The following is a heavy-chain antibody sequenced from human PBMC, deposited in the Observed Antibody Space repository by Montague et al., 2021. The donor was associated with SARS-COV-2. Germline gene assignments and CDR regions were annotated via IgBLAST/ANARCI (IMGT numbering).Heavy chain of an antibody. D-gene: IGHD5-24*01. V-gene: IGHV4-59*01. CDR3: AREDRWNWFDP. Sequence: SETLSLTCTVSGGSISSDYWSWIRHSPGKGLEWIWYIYYRGTTNYNPSLKSRVTFSVDTSKNQFSLKLISVTAADTAVYFCAREDRWNWFDPWGQGVLVTVSS. CDR1: GGSISSDY. J-gene: IGHJ5*02. CDR2: IYYRGTT.